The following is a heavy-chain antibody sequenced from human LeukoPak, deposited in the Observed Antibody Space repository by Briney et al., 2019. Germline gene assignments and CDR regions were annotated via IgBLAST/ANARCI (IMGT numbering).Heavy chain of an antibody. CDR1: GYTLTELS. CDR2: FDPEDGET. CDR3: ASLRITMVRGVTNYYYYMDV. V-gene: IGHV1-24*01. J-gene: IGHJ6*03. D-gene: IGHD3-10*01. Sequence: ASVKVSCKVSGYTLTELSMHWVRQAPGKGLEWMGGFDPEDGETIYAQKFQGRVTITADKSTSTAYMELSSLRSEDTAVYYCASLRITMVRGVTNYYYYMDVWGKGTTVTVSS.